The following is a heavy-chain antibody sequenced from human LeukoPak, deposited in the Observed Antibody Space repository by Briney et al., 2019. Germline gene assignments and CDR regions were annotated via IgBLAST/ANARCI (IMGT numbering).Heavy chain of an antibody. CDR1: GFTFSSYG. J-gene: IGHJ6*02. Sequence: GGSLRLSCAASGFTFSSYGMHWVRQAPGKGLEWVSAISGSGGSTYYADSVKGRFTISRDNSKNTLYLQMNSLRAEDTAVYYCAKDQYSSSWYDYYYGMDVWGQGTTVTVSS. CDR3: AKDQYSSSWYDYYYGMDV. V-gene: IGHV3-23*01. CDR2: ISGSGGST. D-gene: IGHD6-13*01.